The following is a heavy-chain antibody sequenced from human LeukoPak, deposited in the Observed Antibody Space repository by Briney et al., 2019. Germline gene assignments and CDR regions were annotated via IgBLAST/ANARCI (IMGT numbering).Heavy chain of an antibody. Sequence: GESLKISCKVSGYTFSTYWIGWVRQMPGKGLEWMGIIYPGDSDTRYSPSSQGQVTITADKYISTAYLQWSSLKASDTAMYYCARRFSSSLGIDYWGRGTLVTVSS. V-gene: IGHV5-51*01. CDR2: IYPGDSDT. CDR3: ARRFSSSLGIDY. D-gene: IGHD6-6*01. J-gene: IGHJ4*02. CDR1: GYTFSTYW.